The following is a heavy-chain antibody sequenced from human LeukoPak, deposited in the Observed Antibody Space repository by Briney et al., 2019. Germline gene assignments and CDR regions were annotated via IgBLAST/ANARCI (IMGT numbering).Heavy chain of an antibody. CDR3: TRTALVYTTGVFNL. Sequence: SQTLSLTCAISGDSVSSNSAAWNWIRQSPSRGLEWLGRTYYRSKWYNDYAVSVKSRITINPDTSKNQFSLQLNSVTAADTAVYYCTRTALVYTTGVFNLWGLGTKVIVSS. V-gene: IGHV6-1*01. CDR1: GDSVSSNSAA. D-gene: IGHD5/OR15-5a*01. CDR2: TYYRSKWYN. J-gene: IGHJ3*01.